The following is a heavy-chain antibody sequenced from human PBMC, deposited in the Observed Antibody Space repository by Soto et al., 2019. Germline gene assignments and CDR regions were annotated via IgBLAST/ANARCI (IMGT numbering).Heavy chain of an antibody. V-gene: IGHV4-39*01. CDR2: IFYTGNT. CDR3: VRHAQWIIRAY. J-gene: IGHJ4*02. D-gene: IGHD5-12*01. Sequence: SETLSLTCTVSGIAISNDNYHWGWIRQPPGKGLEWIGSIFYTGNTYYNPSLQSRLTLFVDTSKNQFSLKLSSVTAADTAVYYCVRHAQWIIRAYWGQGSLVTVS. CDR1: GIAISNDNYH.